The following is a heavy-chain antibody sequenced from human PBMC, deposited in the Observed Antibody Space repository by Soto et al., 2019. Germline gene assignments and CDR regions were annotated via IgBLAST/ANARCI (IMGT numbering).Heavy chain of an antibody. CDR3: ARASTRSTVFGVVTHTNWFDP. J-gene: IGHJ5*02. Sequence: SETLSLTCTVSGGSISSYYWSWIRQPPGKGLEWIGYIYYSGSTNYNPSLRSRVTISVDTSKNQFSLKLSSVTAADTAVYYCARASTRSTVFGVVTHTNWFDPWGQGTLVTVS. CDR2: IYYSGST. CDR1: GGSISSYY. V-gene: IGHV4-59*01. D-gene: IGHD3-3*01.